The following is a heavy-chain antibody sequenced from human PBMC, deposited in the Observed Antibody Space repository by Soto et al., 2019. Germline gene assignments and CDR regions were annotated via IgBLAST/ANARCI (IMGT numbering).Heavy chain of an antibody. CDR2: ISSGGEYR. CDR1: GFTFSSYN. CDR3: TRDRQLVQDWFDP. D-gene: IGHD6-13*01. V-gene: IGHV3-21*01. J-gene: IGHJ5*02. Sequence: EVQLVESGGGLAKPGGSLRLSCTASGFTFSSYNMNWVRQAPGKGLEWVSFISSGGEYRFYADSVKGRFNISRDNAKNSVYLHLNSLTAAETAVYYCTRDRQLVQDWFDPWGQGTLVTVSS.